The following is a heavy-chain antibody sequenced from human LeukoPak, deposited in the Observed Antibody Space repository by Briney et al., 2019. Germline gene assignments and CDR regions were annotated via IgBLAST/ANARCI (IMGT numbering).Heavy chain of an antibody. J-gene: IGHJ6*02. Sequence: PGGSLRLSCVASGFTFSTYAMSWVRQAPGKGLEWVSVIYSGGSTYYADSVKGRFTISRDNSKNTLYLQMNSLRAEDTAVYYCARFSGYYGMDVWGQGTTVTVSS. D-gene: IGHD2/OR15-2a*01. V-gene: IGHV3-66*01. CDR3: ARFSGYYGMDV. CDR2: IYSGGST. CDR1: GFTFSTYA.